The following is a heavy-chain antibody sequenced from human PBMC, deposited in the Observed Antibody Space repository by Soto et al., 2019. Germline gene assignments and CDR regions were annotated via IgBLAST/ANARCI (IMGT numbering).Heavy chain of an antibody. D-gene: IGHD4-17*01. J-gene: IGHJ4*02. Sequence: ASETLSLTCAVYGGSFSGYYWSWIRQPPGKGLEWIGEINHSGSTNYNPSLKSRVTISVDTSKNQFSLKLSSVTAADTAVYYCARVRGMATVTKFDYWGQGTLVTVSS. CDR1: GGSFSGYY. CDR3: ARVRGMATVTKFDY. V-gene: IGHV4-34*01. CDR2: INHSGST.